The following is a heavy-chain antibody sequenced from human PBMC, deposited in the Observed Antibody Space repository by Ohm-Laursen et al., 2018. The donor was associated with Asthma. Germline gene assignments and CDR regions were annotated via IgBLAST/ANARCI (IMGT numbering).Heavy chain of an antibody. D-gene: IGHD3-10*01. V-gene: IGHV1-2*04. Sequence: ASVKVSCKASGYTFTGYYMHWVRQAPGQGLEWMGWINPNSGGTNYAQKFQGWVTMTRDTSISTAYMELSRLRSDDTAVYYCARGGRPMVRGVSWFDPWGQGTLVTVSS. CDR1: GYTFTGYY. CDR2: INPNSGGT. CDR3: ARGGRPMVRGVSWFDP. J-gene: IGHJ5*02.